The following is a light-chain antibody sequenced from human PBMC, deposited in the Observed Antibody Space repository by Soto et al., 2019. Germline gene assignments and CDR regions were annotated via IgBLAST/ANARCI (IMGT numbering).Light chain of an antibody. J-gene: IGKJ5*01. CDR3: MQALQTPGAIT. V-gene: IGKV2-28*01. CDR1: QSLLHSNGYNY. CDR2: LGS. Sequence: DIVMTQSPLSLPVTPGEPASISCRSSQSLLHSNGYNYLDWYLQKPGQSPQLLIYLGSNRASGVPDRFSGSGSGTDFTLKISRVEAEDVGVYYFMQALQTPGAITFGQGTRLEIK.